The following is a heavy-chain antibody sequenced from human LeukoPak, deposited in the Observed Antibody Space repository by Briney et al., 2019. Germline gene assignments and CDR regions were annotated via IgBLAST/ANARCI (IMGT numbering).Heavy chain of an antibody. J-gene: IGHJ4*02. CDR1: GFPFKTYP. D-gene: IGHD7-27*01. CDR2: VGDNGGGT. CDR3: MKGGWGSPFDY. V-gene: IGHV3-23*01. Sequence: PGGSLRLSCAASGFPFKTYPMTWVRQAPGKGLVWISAVGDNGGGTFYADSVKGRFTISKDVSSDTLYLQMDSLTADDTAVYYCMKGGWGSPFDYWGQGTMVTVSS.